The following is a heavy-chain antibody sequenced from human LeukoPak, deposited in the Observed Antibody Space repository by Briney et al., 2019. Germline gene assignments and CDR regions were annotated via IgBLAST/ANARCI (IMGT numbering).Heavy chain of an antibody. CDR1: GESISSHY. CDR2: ITNSGTT. J-gene: IGHJ3*02. V-gene: IGHV4-59*11. CDR3: ARAGNWNGAFDI. D-gene: IGHD1-20*01. Sequence: PSETLSLTCNVSGESISSHYWSWTRQSPGRGLEWIGYITNSGTTKFNPSLKSRVTISVDTSKNQLSLKLGSVTAADTAVYYCARAGNWNGAFDIWGQGTMVTVSS.